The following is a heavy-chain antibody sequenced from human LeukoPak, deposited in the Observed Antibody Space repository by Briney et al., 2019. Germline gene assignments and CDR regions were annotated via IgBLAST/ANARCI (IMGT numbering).Heavy chain of an antibody. Sequence: PGGSLRLSCAASGFTVSNNYMSWVRQAPGKGLEWVSVIYSGGGTYYADSVKDRFTTSRDNSKNTLYLQMNSLRAADTAVYYCARDKGTSYLSSFDYWGQGTLVTVSS. CDR3: ARDKGTSYLSSFDY. V-gene: IGHV3-66*01. CDR1: GFTVSNNY. CDR2: IYSGGGT. D-gene: IGHD6-6*01. J-gene: IGHJ4*02.